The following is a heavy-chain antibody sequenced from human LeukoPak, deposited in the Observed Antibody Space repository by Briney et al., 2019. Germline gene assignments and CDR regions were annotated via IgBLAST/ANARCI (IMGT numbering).Heavy chain of an antibody. D-gene: IGHD3-10*01. Sequence: SETLSLTCTVSGGSISSYYWGWIRQPAGKGLEWIGRIYTGGSANYNPSLTSRLTMSVDTSKNQFSLKLNSVTAADMAVYYCARGRMFRGGGSDFPFNWFDPWGQGTLVTVSS. CDR1: GGSISSYY. CDR3: ARGRMFRGGGSDFPFNWFDP. V-gene: IGHV4-4*07. J-gene: IGHJ5*02. CDR2: IYTGGSA.